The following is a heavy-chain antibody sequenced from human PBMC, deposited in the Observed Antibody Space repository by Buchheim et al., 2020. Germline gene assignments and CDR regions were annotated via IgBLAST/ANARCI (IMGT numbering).Heavy chain of an antibody. J-gene: IGHJ2*01. V-gene: IGHV3-48*03. CDR3: ARLKRAPWHFDL. CDR1: GFTFSSYD. Sequence: EVQLVESGGGLVQPGGSLRLSCAASGFTFSSYDMNWVRQAPGKGLEWVSSISSSGSSKYYADSVKGRFTVSRDNAKNSLYLQIYSLRAEDTSVYYCARLKRAPWHFDLWGRGTL. CDR2: ISSSGSSK.